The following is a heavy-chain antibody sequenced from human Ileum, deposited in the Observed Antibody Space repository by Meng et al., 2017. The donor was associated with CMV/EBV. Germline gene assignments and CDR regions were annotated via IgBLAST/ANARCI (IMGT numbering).Heavy chain of an antibody. CDR1: GFTVSSNH. D-gene: IGHD3-3*01. Sequence: ESLKISCEAFGFTVSSNHMTWVRQAPGKGLEWVSVIYDGETTSYADSVKGRFFISRDNSKNTLYLQMNSLRVDDTVVYYCGTVPFWGGPTDTFWGQGTLVTVSS. V-gene: IGHV3-53*01. CDR2: IYDGETT. J-gene: IGHJ4*02. CDR3: GTVPFWGGPTDTF.